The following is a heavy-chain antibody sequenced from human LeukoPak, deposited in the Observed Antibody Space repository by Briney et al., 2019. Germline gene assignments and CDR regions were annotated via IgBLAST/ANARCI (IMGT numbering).Heavy chain of an antibody. V-gene: IGHV4-4*07. CDR1: GGSISSYS. J-gene: IGHJ2*01. CDR2: IYTSGST. CDR3: ARRDGYNSAGGYWYFVL. Sequence: SETLSLSRTVSGGSISSYSCSWIRQPAGKGLEWIGRIYTSGSTNYNPSLKRRVTISVDKSKNQFSLKLSSVTAADTAVYYCARRDGYNSAGGYWYFVLGGGGTRVTVSS. D-gene: IGHD5-24*01.